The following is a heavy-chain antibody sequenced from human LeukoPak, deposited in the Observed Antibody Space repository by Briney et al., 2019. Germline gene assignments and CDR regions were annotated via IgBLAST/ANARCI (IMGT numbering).Heavy chain of an antibody. CDR3: AASYCGGDCYTFDY. Sequence: SETLSLTCTVSGGSISSYYWSWIRQPPGKGLEWIGYIYYSGSTNYNPSLKSRVTISVDTSKNQFSLKLRSVTAADTAVYYCAASYCGGDCYTFDYWGQGTLVTVSS. CDR2: IYYSGST. V-gene: IGHV4-59*01. CDR1: GGSISSYY. D-gene: IGHD2-21*02. J-gene: IGHJ4*02.